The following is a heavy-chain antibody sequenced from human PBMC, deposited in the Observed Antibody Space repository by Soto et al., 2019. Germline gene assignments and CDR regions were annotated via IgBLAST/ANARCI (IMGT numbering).Heavy chain of an antibody. CDR1: GDSASTNSAA. CDR3: AISGCYDCNDLFYY. V-gene: IGHV6-1*01. CDR2: TYYRSKWYN. J-gene: IGHJ4*01. D-gene: IGHD6-19*01. Sequence: SQTLPITCDISGDSASTNSAACNWITQSPSRGLEWLGRTYYRSKWYNDYAVSVKSRITINPETSKNQFSLQLNSVTAEDTAVYYCAISGCYDCNDLFYYWGQGSLVLGSS.